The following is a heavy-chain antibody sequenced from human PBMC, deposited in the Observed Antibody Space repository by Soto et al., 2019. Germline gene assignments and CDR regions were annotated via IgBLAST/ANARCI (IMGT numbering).Heavy chain of an antibody. D-gene: IGHD6-19*01. J-gene: IGHJ4*02. CDR2: IIPIFGTA. V-gene: IGHV1-69*06. CDR1: GGTFSSYA. CDR3: ARDILHATRPLKTRTYSSGWFDY. Sequence: QVQLVQSGAEVKKPGSSVKVSCKASGGTFSSYAISWVRQAPGQGLEWMGGIIPIFGTANYAQKFQGRVTITADKSTSTAYMELSSLRSEDTAVYYCARDILHATRPLKTRTYSSGWFDYWGQGTLVTVSS.